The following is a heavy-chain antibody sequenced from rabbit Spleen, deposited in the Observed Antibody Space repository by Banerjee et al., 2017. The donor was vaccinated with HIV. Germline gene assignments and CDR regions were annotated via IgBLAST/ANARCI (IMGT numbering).Heavy chain of an antibody. CDR2: IAGDSSGFT. D-gene: IGHD3-3*01. CDR1: GFSFSDRDV. J-gene: IGHJ6*01. CDR3: ARDTASSFSSYGMDL. Sequence: QEQLVESGGGLVQPEGSLTLTCKASGFSFSDRDVMCWVRQAPGKGLEWISCIAGDSSGFTYSATWAKGRFTCSRTSSTTVTLQMTSLTVADTATYFCARDTASSFSSYGMDLWGPGTLVTVS. V-gene: IGHV1S45*01.